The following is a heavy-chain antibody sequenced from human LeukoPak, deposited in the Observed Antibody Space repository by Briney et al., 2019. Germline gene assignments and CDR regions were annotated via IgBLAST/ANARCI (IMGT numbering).Heavy chain of an antibody. Sequence: SETLSLTCTVSGCSISSSSYYWGWIRQPPGKGLEWIGSIYYSGSTYYNPSLKSRVTIPVDTSKNQFSLKLSSVTAADTAVYYCARLSRGITIFGPLDYWGQGTLVTVSS. J-gene: IGHJ4*02. D-gene: IGHD3-3*01. CDR1: GCSISSSSYY. CDR3: ARLSRGITIFGPLDY. CDR2: IYYSGST. V-gene: IGHV4-39*01.